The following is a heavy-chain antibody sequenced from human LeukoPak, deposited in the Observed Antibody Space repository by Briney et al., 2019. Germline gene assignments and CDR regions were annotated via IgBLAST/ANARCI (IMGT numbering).Heavy chain of an antibody. CDR1: GYTFTSYG. J-gene: IGHJ4*02. CDR3: ARAPCYGGSCYPDY. V-gene: IGHV1-18*01. Sequence: ASVKVSCKASGYTFTSYGISWVRQAPGQGLEWMGWISAYNGNTNYAQKLQGRVTMTTDTSTSTAYMELSSLRSEDTAVYYCARAPCYGGSCYPDYWGQGTLVTVSS. D-gene: IGHD2-15*01. CDR2: ISAYNGNT.